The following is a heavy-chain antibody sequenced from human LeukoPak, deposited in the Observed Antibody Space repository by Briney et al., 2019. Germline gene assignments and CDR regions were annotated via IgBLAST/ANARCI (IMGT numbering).Heavy chain of an antibody. D-gene: IGHD1-1*01. CDR1: GFTVSSNY. CDR2: IYRGGST. Sequence: GRSLRLSCAASGFTVSSNYMSWVRQAPGKGLAWVSVIYRGGSTYYADSVKGRFTISRDNSKNTLYLQMNSRRAEDTAVYYCARGTKGGHLDYWGQGTLVSVSS. J-gene: IGHJ4*02. V-gene: IGHV3-53*01. CDR3: ARGTKGGHLDY.